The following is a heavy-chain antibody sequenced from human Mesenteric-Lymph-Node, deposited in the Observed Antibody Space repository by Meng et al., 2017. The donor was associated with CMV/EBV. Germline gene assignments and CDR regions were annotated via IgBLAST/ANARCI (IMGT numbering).Heavy chain of an antibody. V-gene: IGHV1-46*01. CDR3: ARDPRSYGSGSYPFDY. CDR2: INPRGGST. Sequence: SGYTVTSYYIQLVRQAPGQGLEWRGIINPRGGSTGYAQKFQGRVTMTRDTSTSTVYMEMSRLRSEDTAVYYCARDPRSYGSGSYPFDYWGQGTLDTVSS. J-gene: IGHJ4*02. CDR1: GYTVTSYY. D-gene: IGHD3-10*01.